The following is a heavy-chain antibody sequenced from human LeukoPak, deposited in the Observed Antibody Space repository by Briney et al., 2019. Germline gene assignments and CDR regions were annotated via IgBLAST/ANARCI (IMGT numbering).Heavy chain of an antibody. CDR1: GFTFSSYG. V-gene: IGHV3-30*02. CDR3: AGIVVVPAAMIGEFDY. Sequence: PGGSLRLSCAASGFTFSSYGMHWVRQAPGKGLEWVAFIRYDGSNKYYADSVKGRFTISRDNSKNTLYLQMNSLRAEDTAVYYCAGIVVVPAAMIGEFDYWGQGTLVTVSS. D-gene: IGHD2-2*01. J-gene: IGHJ4*02. CDR2: IRYDGSNK.